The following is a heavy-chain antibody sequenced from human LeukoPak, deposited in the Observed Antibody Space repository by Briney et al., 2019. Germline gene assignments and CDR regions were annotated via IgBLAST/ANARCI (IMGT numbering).Heavy chain of an antibody. D-gene: IGHD3-3*01. V-gene: IGHV4-39*01. CDR2: IYYSGST. CDR1: GGSISSSSYY. Sequence: PSETLSLTCTVSGGSISSSSYYWGWIRQPPGKGLEWIGSIYYSGSTYYNPSLKSRVTISVDTSKNQFSLKLSSVTAADTAVYYCARHAPLGIFGVVIALGWFDPWGQGTLVTVSS. CDR3: ARHAPLGIFGVVIALGWFDP. J-gene: IGHJ5*02.